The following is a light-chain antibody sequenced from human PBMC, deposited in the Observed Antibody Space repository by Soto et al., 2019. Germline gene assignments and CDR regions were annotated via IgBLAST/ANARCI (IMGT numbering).Light chain of an antibody. CDR2: DVN. Sequence: QSALTQPRSVSGSPGQSVTLSCTGTSSDVGTYNYVSWYQHHPGKAPTVVIYDVNKRPSGVPDRFSGSESGNTASLTISELQTEDEADYYCCSYAGTYTWVFGGGTKLTVL. CDR3: CSYAGTYTWV. V-gene: IGLV2-11*01. CDR1: SSDVGTYNY. J-gene: IGLJ3*02.